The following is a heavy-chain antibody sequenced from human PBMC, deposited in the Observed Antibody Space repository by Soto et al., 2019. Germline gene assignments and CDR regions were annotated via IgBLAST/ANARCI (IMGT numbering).Heavy chain of an antibody. CDR2: IYNSGPT. CDR3: ARDGAVPYGMDV. J-gene: IGHJ6*02. V-gene: IGHV4-31*03. Sequence: QVQLQESGPGLVKPSQTLSLTCTVSGASISSGGYYWSWIRQLPGKGLEWIGYIYNSGPTYYNPPLKSRGSRAVDTSKNQFSLKVTSATAADTAVYYCARDGAVPYGMDVWGHGTTVTVSS. D-gene: IGHD3-16*01. CDR1: GASISSGGYY.